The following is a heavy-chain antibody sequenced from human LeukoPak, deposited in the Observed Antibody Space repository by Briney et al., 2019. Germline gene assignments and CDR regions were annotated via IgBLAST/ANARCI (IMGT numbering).Heavy chain of an antibody. D-gene: IGHD5-24*01. V-gene: IGHV3-53*01. CDR3: ARDSPGVQLWAFDI. CDR2: IYSGGST. Sequence: PGGSLRLSCAASGFTVSSNYMSWVRQAPGKGLEWVSVIYSGGSTYYADSVKGRFTISRDNSKNTLYLQMNSLRAEDTAVYYCARDSPGVQLWAFDIWGQGTMVTVSS. J-gene: IGHJ3*02. CDR1: GFTVSSNY.